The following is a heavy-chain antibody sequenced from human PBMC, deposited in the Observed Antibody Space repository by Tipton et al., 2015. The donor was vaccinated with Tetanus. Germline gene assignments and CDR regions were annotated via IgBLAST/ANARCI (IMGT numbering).Heavy chain of an antibody. CDR3: ARLREIVSRSGWDFDY. CDR1: GGSLRSSDYY. CDR2: VSYSGRT. Sequence: GLVKPSETLSLTCIVSGGSLRSSDYYGAWVRQSPVKGLEWIGSVSYSGRTYYNPSLKSRVTMSVDTSKKDFSVRLRSVTAADTAVYYCARLREIVSRSGWDFDYWGQGILVTVSS. V-gene: IGHV4-39*02. D-gene: IGHD5/OR15-5a*01. J-gene: IGHJ4*02.